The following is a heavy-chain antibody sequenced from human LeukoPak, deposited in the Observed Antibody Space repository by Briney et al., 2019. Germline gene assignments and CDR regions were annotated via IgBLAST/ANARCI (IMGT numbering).Heavy chain of an antibody. CDR2: IYTSGST. D-gene: IGHD3-3*01. CDR1: GGSISSGSYY. CDR3: ARSRTVFGVAPYYYYMDV. J-gene: IGHJ6*03. Sequence: SEALSLTCTVSGGSISSGSYYWSWIRQPAGKGLEWIGRIYTSGSTNYNPSLKSRVTISVDTSKNQFSLKLSSVTAADTAVYYCARSRTVFGVAPYYYYMDVWGKGTTVTVSS. V-gene: IGHV4-61*02.